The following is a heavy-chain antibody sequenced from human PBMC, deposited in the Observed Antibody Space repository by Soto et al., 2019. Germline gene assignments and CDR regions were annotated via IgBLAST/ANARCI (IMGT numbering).Heavy chain of an antibody. CDR2: SRNKANSYST. Sequence: EVQLVESGGGLVQPGGSLRLSCAASGFTFSDHYLDWVRQAPGKGLEWVGRSRNKANSYSTEYAASVKGRFTISSDESKNSLYLQMNSLKPEDTAVYYCARFSGSYTRGLDYWGQGTLGTVSS. V-gene: IGHV3-72*01. CDR3: ARFSGSYTRGLDY. CDR1: GFTFSDHY. J-gene: IGHJ4*02. D-gene: IGHD1-26*01.